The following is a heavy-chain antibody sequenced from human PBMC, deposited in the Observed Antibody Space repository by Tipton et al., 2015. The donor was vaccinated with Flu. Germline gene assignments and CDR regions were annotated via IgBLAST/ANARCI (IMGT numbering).Heavy chain of an antibody. Sequence: TLSLTCTVSGGSISSSSYYWGWIRQPPGKGLEWIGSIYYSGSTYYNPSLKRRVTISVDTSKNQFSLKLSSVTAADTAVYYCARLSYDILTGYYPHLDYWGQGTLVTVSS. V-gene: IGHV4-39*01. CDR1: GGSISSSSYY. CDR2: IYYSGST. D-gene: IGHD3-9*01. J-gene: IGHJ4*02. CDR3: ARLSYDILTGYYPHLDY.